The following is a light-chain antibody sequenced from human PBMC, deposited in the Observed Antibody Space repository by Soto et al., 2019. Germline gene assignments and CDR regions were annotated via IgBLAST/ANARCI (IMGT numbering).Light chain of an antibody. J-gene: IGKJ4*01. CDR3: QHYNNWLGT. Sequence: VMTQSPATLSVSRGERVTLSCRANLPIDSTLAWYQQKPGQAPRRLIYGTSTRATGIPARFSGSGSGTEFTLTISSLQSEDFAVYYCQHYNNWLGTFGGGNKVEI. CDR1: LPIDST. V-gene: IGKV3-15*01. CDR2: GTS.